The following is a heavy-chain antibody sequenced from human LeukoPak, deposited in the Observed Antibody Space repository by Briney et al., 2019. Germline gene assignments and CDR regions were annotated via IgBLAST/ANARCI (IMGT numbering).Heavy chain of an antibody. V-gene: IGHV4-34*01. CDR3: ARWTIVATNDPVDY. D-gene: IGHD5-12*01. CDR2: INHSGST. Sequence: SETLSLTCAVYGGSFSGYYWSWIRQPPGKGLEWIGEINHSGSTNYNPSLKSRVTISVDTSKNQFSLKLSSVTAADTAVYYCARWTIVATNDPVDYWGQGTLVTVSS. CDR1: GGSFSGYY. J-gene: IGHJ4*02.